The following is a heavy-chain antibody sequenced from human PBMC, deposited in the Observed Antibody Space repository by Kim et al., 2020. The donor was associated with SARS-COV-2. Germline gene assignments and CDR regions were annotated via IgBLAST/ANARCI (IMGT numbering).Heavy chain of an antibody. CDR2: INHSGST. CDR1: GGSFSGYY. D-gene: IGHD3-22*01. J-gene: IGHJ3*02. V-gene: IGHV4-34*01. CDR3: ARGDRENDYYDSSGYSVSAFDI. Sequence: ETLSLTCAVYGGSFSGYYWSWIRQPPGKGLEWIGEINHSGSTNYNPSLKSRVTISVDTSKNQFSLKLSSVTAADTAVYYCARGDRENDYYDSSGYSVSAFDIWGQGTMVTVSS.